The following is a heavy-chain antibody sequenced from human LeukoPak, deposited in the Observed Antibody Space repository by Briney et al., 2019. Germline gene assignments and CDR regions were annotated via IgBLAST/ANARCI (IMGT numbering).Heavy chain of an antibody. Sequence: GGSLRLSCAASGFTFSRFWMNWVRQAPGRGLEWVANIDQSGGRNNYVDSVKGRFTISRDNAKNSLFLEMSSLRADDTAVYFCARDVAGGTFDIWAQSATVPVSS. V-gene: IGHV3-7*05. CDR2: IDQSGGRN. D-gene: IGHD3-16*01. J-gene: IGHJ3*02. CDR1: GFTFSRFW. CDR3: ARDVAGGTFDI.